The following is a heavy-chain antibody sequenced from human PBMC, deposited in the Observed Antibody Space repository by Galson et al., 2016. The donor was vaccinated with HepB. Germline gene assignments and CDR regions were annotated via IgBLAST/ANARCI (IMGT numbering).Heavy chain of an antibody. Sequence: SLRLSCAASGFTFRNYGMTWVRQAPGKGLEVVSSISRSGDSTDYADSVKGRFTISRDNSKNTLSLQMNSLTADDTAIYYCVQGSTEPAVWGQGTTVPVSS. CDR1: GFTFRNYG. J-gene: IGHJ6*02. V-gene: IGHV3-23*01. D-gene: IGHD2-2*01. CDR2: ISRSGDST. CDR3: VQGSTEPAV.